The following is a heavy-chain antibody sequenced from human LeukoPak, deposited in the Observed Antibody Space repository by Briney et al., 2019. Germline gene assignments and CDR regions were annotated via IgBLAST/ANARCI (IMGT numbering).Heavy chain of an antibody. Sequence: GGSLRLSCTASGFPLSSYSINWVRQAPGKGLEWISCISSGSSNIYYLDSVQGRLTVSRDNERNSLFLQIDSPRAEDTAVYYCVRVKGTYFDYWGQGSLVTVSS. V-gene: IGHV3-48*01. CDR2: ISSGSSNI. J-gene: IGHJ4*02. CDR3: VRVKGTYFDY. CDR1: GFPLSSYS. D-gene: IGHD1-1*01.